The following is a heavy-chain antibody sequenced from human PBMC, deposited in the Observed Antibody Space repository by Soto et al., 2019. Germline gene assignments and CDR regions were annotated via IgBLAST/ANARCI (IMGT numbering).Heavy chain of an antibody. Sequence: PGGSLRLSCAASGFTFRSHAMHWVRQAPGKGLEWVAVISYDGSNKYYADSVKGRFTISRDNSKNTLYLQMNSLRAEDTAVYYCAKALVDTAMVYYFDYWGQGTLVTVSS. CDR1: GFTFRSHA. CDR3: AKALVDTAMVYYFDY. V-gene: IGHV3-30*18. D-gene: IGHD5-18*01. J-gene: IGHJ4*02. CDR2: ISYDGSNK.